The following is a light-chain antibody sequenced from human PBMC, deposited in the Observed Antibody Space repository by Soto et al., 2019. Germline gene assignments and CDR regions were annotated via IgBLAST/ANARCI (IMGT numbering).Light chain of an antibody. CDR3: QQRSNWPPALT. CDR2: DTS. CDR1: QSVSGS. V-gene: IGKV3-11*01. Sequence: ELVLTQSPATLSLSPGDRATLSCRASQSVSGSLAWYQQKPGQAPRLLIYDTSNRATGIPARFSGSGSGPDFTLTISSREPEDFAVYYCQQRSNWPPALTFGGGTKVQIK. J-gene: IGKJ4*01.